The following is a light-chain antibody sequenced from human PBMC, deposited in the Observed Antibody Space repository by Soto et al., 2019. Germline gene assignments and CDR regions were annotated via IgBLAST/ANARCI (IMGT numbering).Light chain of an antibody. V-gene: IGKV3-11*01. J-gene: IGKJ4*01. CDR3: QQRSNWPPLT. Sequence: EIVLTQSPATLSLSPGERATLSCRASQSVSSYLDWYQQKPGQAPRLLIYDASNRATGIPARFSGSESGTDFTLTISRLEPEDFAVYYCQQRSNWPPLTFGGGTKVEIK. CDR1: QSVSSY. CDR2: DAS.